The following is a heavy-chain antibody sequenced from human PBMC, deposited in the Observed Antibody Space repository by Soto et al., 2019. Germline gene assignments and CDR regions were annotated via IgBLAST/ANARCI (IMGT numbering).Heavy chain of an antibody. CDR2: INHSGST. D-gene: IGHD6-19*01. J-gene: IGHJ5*02. V-gene: IGHV4-59*12. CDR3: ARGPSSGWYGNWFDP. Sequence: PSETLSLTCTVSGGSISSYYWSWIRQPPGKGLEWIGYINHSGSTNYNPSLKSRVTISVDTSKNQFSLKLSSVTAADTAVYYCARGPSSGWYGNWFDPWGQGTLVTVSS. CDR1: GGSISSYY.